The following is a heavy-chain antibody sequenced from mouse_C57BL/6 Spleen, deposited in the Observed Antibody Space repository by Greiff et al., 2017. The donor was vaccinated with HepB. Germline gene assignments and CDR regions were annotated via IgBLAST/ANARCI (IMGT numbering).Heavy chain of an antibody. J-gene: IGHJ2*01. CDR1: GYTFTSYW. V-gene: IGHV1-50*01. CDR3: ARSGYSNWDY. Sequence: QVQLQQPGAELVKPGASVKLSCKASGYTFTSYWMQWVKQRPGQGLEWIGEIDPSDSYTNYNQKFKGKATLTVDTSSSTAYMQLSSLTSEDSAVYYCARSGYSNWDYWGQGTTLTVSS. CDR2: IDPSDSYT. D-gene: IGHD2-5*01.